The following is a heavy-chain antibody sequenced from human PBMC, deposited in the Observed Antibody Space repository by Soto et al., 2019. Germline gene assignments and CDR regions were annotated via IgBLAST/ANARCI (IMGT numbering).Heavy chain of an antibody. D-gene: IGHD1-20*01. V-gene: IGHV3-7*01. CDR3: ARGGRSYNWNFMRIGAFDI. Sequence: GGSLRLSCAASGFTFSSYWMSWVRQAPGKGLEWVANIKQDGSEKYYVDSVKGRFTISRDNAKNSLYLQMNSLRAEDTAVYYCARGGRSYNWNFMRIGAFDIWGQGTMVTVSS. CDR2: IKQDGSEK. CDR1: GFTFSSYW. J-gene: IGHJ3*02.